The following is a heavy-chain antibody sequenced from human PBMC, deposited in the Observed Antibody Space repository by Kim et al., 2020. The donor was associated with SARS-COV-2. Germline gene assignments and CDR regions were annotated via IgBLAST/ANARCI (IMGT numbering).Heavy chain of an antibody. J-gene: IGHJ4*02. V-gene: IGHV4-4*07. CDR2: IYTSGST. CDR3: AREVVGYCSGGSCSLPFDY. Sequence: SETLSLTCTVSGGSISSYYWSWIRQPAGKGLEWIGRIYTSGSTNYNPSLKSRVTMSVDTSKNQFSLKLSSVTAADTAVYYCAREVVGYCSGGSCSLPFDYWCQGTLVTVSS. CDR1: GGSISSYY. D-gene: IGHD2-15*01.